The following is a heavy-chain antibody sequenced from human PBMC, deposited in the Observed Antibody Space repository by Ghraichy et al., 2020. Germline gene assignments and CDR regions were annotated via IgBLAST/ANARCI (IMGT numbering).Heavy chain of an antibody. CDR1: GGSISSSGYY. CDR2: MYYGGST. Sequence: SETLSLTCTVSGGSISSSGYYWDWIRQPPGKGLEWIGSMYYGGSTYYNPSLKSRVTLSVDTSKNEFSLKLSSVTASDTAVYYCARRARTHFAYWGHGTLVTLSS. V-gene: IGHV4-39*01. CDR3: ARRARTHFAY. J-gene: IGHJ4*01.